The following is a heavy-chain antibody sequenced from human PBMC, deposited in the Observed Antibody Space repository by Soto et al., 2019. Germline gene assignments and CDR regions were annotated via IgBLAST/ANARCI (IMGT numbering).Heavy chain of an antibody. CDR3: SRGRGVRPFSPPFDY. CDR1: GGSFSGYF. V-gene: IGHV4-34*03. CDR2: INHSGST. Sequence: QVQLQQWGAGLLKPSETMSLTCAVSGGSFSGYFWSWIRQPPGKGLEWIGEINHSGSTYYNPSLRGPIPVFVHTAKRPVPPEMRSVAAADKGVAFLSRGRGVRPFSPPFDYWGQGTLVTVSS. J-gene: IGHJ4*02. D-gene: IGHD3-3*02.